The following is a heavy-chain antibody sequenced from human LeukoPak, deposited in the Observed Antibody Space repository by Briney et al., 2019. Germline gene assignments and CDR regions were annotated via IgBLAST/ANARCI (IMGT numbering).Heavy chain of an antibody. Sequence: PSQTLSLTCAVSGGPISSGGYSWSWIRQPPGKGLEWIGYIYHSGSTYYNPSLKSRVTISVDRSKNQFSLKLSSVTAADTAVYYCARGGGDGSGSYYKDNYFDYWGQGTLVTVSS. CDR2: IYHSGST. D-gene: IGHD3-10*01. J-gene: IGHJ4*02. CDR1: GGPISSGGYS. CDR3: ARGGGDGSGSYYKDNYFDY. V-gene: IGHV4-30-2*01.